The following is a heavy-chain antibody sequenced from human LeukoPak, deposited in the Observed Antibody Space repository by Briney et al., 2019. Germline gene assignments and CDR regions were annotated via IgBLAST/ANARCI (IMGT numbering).Heavy chain of an antibody. CDR2: INPSGGST. Sequence: ASVKVSCKASGYTFTSYYMHWVRQAPGQGLEWMGIINPSGGSTSYAQMFQGRVTMTRDMSTSTVYMELSSLRSEDTAVYYCARGEGSHRLDYWGQGTLVTVSS. J-gene: IGHJ4*02. V-gene: IGHV1-46*01. CDR3: ARGEGSHRLDY. CDR1: GYTFTSYY. D-gene: IGHD1-26*01.